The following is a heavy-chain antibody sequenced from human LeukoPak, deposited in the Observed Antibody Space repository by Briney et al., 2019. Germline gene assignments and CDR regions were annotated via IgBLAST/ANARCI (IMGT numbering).Heavy chain of an antibody. CDR1: GYTFTGYY. CDR2: INPNSGGT. J-gene: IGHJ4*02. Sequence: ASVKVSCKASGYTFTGYYMHWVRQAPGQGLEWMGWINPNSGGTNYAQKFQGRVTMTRDTSTSTAYMELSRLRSDDTAVYYCARSLRAHQGFDYWGQGTLVTVSS. V-gene: IGHV1-2*02. CDR3: ARSLRAHQGFDY.